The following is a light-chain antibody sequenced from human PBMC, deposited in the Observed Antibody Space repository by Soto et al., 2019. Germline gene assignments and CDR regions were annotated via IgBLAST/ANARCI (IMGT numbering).Light chain of an antibody. J-gene: IGKJ5*01. Sequence: EIVLTQSPVTLSLSPGERATLSCRASQNVSTYLAWYQQKPGQAPRLLIYDASNRATGIPARFSGSGSGTDFTLTISSLEPEDFAVYHCQQRSSWPSFGQGTRLEIK. CDR1: QNVSTY. CDR2: DAS. CDR3: QQRSSWPS. V-gene: IGKV3-11*01.